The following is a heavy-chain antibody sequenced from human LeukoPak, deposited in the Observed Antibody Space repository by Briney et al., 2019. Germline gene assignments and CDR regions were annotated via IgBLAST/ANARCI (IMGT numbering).Heavy chain of an antibody. CDR1: GGTFSSYA. D-gene: IGHD2-15*01. CDR2: IIPIFGTA. Sequence: SVKVSCKASGGTFSSYAISWVRQAPGQGLEWMGRIIPIFGTANYAQKFQGRVTITADESTSTAYMELSSLRSEDTAVYYCSTVGIVVPVGTDAFDIWGQGTMVTVSA. J-gene: IGHJ3*02. V-gene: IGHV1-69*13. CDR3: STVGIVVPVGTDAFDI.